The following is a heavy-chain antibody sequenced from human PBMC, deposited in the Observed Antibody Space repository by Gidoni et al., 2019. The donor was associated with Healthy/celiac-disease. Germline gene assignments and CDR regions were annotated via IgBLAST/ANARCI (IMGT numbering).Heavy chain of an antibody. CDR3: ARGGGTFDY. Sequence: QLQLRESGSGLVKPSQTLSLNCAVSGGSISSGGYSWSWIRQPPGKGLEWIAYIYHSGNTYYNPSLKSRLTISMDRSKNQFSLKLTSVTAADTAVYYCARGGGTFDYWGQGTLVTVSS. V-gene: IGHV4-30-2*01. J-gene: IGHJ4*02. CDR1: GGSISSGGYS. CDR2: IYHSGNT. D-gene: IGHD1-26*01.